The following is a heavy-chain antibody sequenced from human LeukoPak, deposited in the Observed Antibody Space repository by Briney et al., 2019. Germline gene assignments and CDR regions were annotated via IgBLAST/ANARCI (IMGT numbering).Heavy chain of an antibody. D-gene: IGHD5-18*01. J-gene: IGHJ4*02. CDR2: IDPNSDNI. CDR1: GYTFTGCF. V-gene: IGHV1-2*02. CDR3: ARSAYNYGYVYYDH. Sequence: ASVKVSCKASGYTFTGCFIHYVRQAPGQGLEWMGWIDPNSDNIRYSETFKDRVTMTRDTSTNTAYMELSWLRSDDTAVYYCARSAYNYGYVYYDHWGQGTLVIVSS.